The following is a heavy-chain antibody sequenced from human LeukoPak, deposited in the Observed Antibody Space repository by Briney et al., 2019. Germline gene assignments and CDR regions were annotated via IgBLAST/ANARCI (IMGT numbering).Heavy chain of an antibody. CDR2: INPSGGST. D-gene: IGHD1-26*01. Sequence: GASVKVSCKASGYTFTRYYMHWVRQAPGQGLEWMGIINPSGGSTSYAQKFQGRVTMTRDTSTSTVYMELTSLRSEDTAVYYCARDARATGGFDIWGQGTMVTVSS. V-gene: IGHV1-46*01. CDR1: GYTFTRYY. J-gene: IGHJ3*02. CDR3: ARDARATGGFDI.